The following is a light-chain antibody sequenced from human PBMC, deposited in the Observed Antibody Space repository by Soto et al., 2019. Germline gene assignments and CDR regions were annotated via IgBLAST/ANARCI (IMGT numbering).Light chain of an antibody. V-gene: IGKV1-5*03. CDR2: EAS. CDR3: QQYKTYWT. Sequence: DIQMTQSPSTLSASVGDRVTITCRASQSVSSWLAWFQQKPGKAPKLLIYEASNLQSGVSSRFSGGGSGTEFTLTISSLQPDDFATYYCQQYKTYWTFGPGTKVDIK. J-gene: IGKJ1*01. CDR1: QSVSSW.